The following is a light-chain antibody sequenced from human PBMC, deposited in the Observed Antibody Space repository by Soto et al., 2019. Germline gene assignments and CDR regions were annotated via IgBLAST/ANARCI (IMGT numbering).Light chain of an antibody. J-gene: IGKJ4*01. CDR1: QTISSW. CDR2: KAS. CDR3: QKYNSYPLN. Sequence: DIQITHSPSTLSASVVDRVTITFLASQTISSWLGWYQQKPGQAPKLLIYKASSLESAVPSRFSGSGSGTEFTLTISGLQPDDFATYYCQKYNSYPLNFGGGTKVDIK. V-gene: IGKV1-5*03.